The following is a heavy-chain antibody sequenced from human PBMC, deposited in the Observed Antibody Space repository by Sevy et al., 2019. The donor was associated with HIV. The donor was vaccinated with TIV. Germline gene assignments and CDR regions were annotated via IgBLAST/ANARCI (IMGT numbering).Heavy chain of an antibody. D-gene: IGHD2-15*01. CDR2: ISSSSGTR. Sequence: GGSLRLSCAASTFTFSSYSMHWVRQAPGKGVEWVSYISSSSGTRYYADSVKGRFTISRDNAKNSLFLQMNSLRDEDTAVYYCASRGYCGGGSCYSGPNDYWGQGTLVTVSS. J-gene: IGHJ4*02. CDR1: TFTFSSYS. V-gene: IGHV3-48*02. CDR3: ASRGYCGGGSCYSGPNDY.